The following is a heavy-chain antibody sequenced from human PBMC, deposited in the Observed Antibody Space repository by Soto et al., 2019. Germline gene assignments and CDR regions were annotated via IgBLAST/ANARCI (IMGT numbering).Heavy chain of an antibody. V-gene: IGHV3-30*18. CDR1: GFTFGSHG. CDR2: ISYDEMNE. CDR3: AKDLRTTISDYGMDV. Sequence: TGGSLRLSCVASGFTFGSHGMHWVRQAPGKGLEWVAVISYDEMNEHYVDSVKGRFTISRDNSKSILYLQMNRLRPEDTAVYKCAKDLRTTISDYGMDVWGQGTTVTVSS. J-gene: IGHJ6*02.